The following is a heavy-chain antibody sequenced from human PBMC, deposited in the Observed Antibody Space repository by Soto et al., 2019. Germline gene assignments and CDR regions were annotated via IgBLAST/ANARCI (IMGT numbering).Heavy chain of an antibody. V-gene: IGHV1-3*01. Sequence: QVQLVQSGAEVKKPGASVKVSCKASGYTFTSYAMHWVRQAPGQRLEWMGWINAGNGNTKYSQKFQGRVTITRDTSASTAYMELSSLRSEDTAVYYCARSKAVLWFGPEAPGYWGQGTLVTVSS. CDR1: GYTFTSYA. CDR3: ARSKAVLWFGPEAPGY. CDR2: INAGNGNT. J-gene: IGHJ4*02. D-gene: IGHD3-10*01.